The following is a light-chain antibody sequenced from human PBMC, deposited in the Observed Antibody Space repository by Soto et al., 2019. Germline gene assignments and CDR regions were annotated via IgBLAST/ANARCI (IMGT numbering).Light chain of an antibody. CDR1: SSDVGNYNV. CDR2: EVS. Sequence: QSALTQPASVSGSPGQSITISCTGTSSDVGNYNVVSWYQQIPGKAPQLMIHEVSKRPSGVSNRFSGSKSGNTASLIISGLQAEDEADYYCSSYAGTYTLVFGGGTKLTVL. CDR3: SSYAGTYTLV. J-gene: IGLJ2*01. V-gene: IGLV2-23*02.